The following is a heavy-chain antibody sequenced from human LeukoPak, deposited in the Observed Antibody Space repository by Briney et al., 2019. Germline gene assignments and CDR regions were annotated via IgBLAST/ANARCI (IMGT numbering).Heavy chain of an antibody. CDR2: ISYDETNK. CDR3: ARAKYDSSGYYYSGFDI. V-gene: IGHV3-30*04. J-gene: IGHJ3*02. CDR1: GFTFTNYA. Sequence: GGSLRLSCAASGFTFTNYAMRWVRQAPGKGLEWVAVISYDETNKYYEDSVKGRFTISRDSSKNTLYLQMNSLRAEDTAVYYCARAKYDSSGYYYSGFDIWGQGTMVTVSS. D-gene: IGHD3-22*01.